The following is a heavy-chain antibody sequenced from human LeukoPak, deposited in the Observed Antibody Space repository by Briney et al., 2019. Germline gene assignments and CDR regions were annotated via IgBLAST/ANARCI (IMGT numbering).Heavy chain of an antibody. Sequence: GGSLRLSCAASGFTFSSYGMHWVRQAPGKGLEWVALIRNDGTNEYYADSVKGRFTISRDISKNTLFLQMSSLRAEDTAVYYCAKDQGYFYGHSLDYWGQGTLVTVSS. CDR2: IRNDGTNE. V-gene: IGHV3-30*02. D-gene: IGHD5-18*01. J-gene: IGHJ4*02. CDR3: AKDQGYFYGHSLDY. CDR1: GFTFSSYG.